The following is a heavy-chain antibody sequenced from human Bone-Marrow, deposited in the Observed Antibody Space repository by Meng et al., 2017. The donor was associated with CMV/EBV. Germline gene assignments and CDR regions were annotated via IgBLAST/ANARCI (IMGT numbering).Heavy chain of an antibody. V-gene: IGHV1-2*02. CDR2: INPNSGGT. CDR1: GASFSNFA. D-gene: IGHD6-6*01. Sequence: ASVKVSCKASGASFSNFAISWVRQAPGQGLEWMGWINPNSGGTNYAQKFQGRVTMTRDTSISTAYMELSRLRSDDTAVYYCARGMFPASSGDYWGQGTLVTLYS. CDR3: ARGMFPASSGDY. J-gene: IGHJ4*02.